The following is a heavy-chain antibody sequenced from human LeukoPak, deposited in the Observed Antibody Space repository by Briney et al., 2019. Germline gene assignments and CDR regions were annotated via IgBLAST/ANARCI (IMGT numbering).Heavy chain of an antibody. CDR2: IWYDGSKE. V-gene: IGHV3-33*08. J-gene: IGHJ3*02. CDR1: GFTFSSYE. CDR3: ARDYYDSSGYYFGAFDI. D-gene: IGHD3-22*01. Sequence: GGSLRLSCAASGFTFSSYEMNWVRQAPGKGLEWVAVIWYDGSKEYYADSVKGRFTISRDNSKNTLYLQMNSLRAEDTAVYYCARDYYDSSGYYFGAFDIWGQGTMVTVSS.